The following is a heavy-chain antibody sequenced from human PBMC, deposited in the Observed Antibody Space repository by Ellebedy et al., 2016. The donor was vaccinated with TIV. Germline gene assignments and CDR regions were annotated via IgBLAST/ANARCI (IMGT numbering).Heavy chain of an antibody. Sequence: MPSETLSLTCTVSGGSISSGGYYWSWIRQHPGKGLEWIGYIYYSGSTYYNASLKSRVTISVDTSKNQFSLKLSSVTAADTAVYYCAREIYSSGLYWGQGTLVTVSS. CDR2: IYYSGST. CDR3: AREIYSSGLY. D-gene: IGHD6-19*01. V-gene: IGHV4-31*03. J-gene: IGHJ4*02. CDR1: GGSISSGGYY.